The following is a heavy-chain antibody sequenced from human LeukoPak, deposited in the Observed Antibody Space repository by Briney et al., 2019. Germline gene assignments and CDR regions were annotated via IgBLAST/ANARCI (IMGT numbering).Heavy chain of an antibody. J-gene: IGHJ4*02. Sequence: ASVKVSCKASGYTFTGYYMHWVRQAPGQGLEWMGWINPNSGGTNYAQKFQGRVTMTRDTSISTAYMELSRLRSDDTAVYYCARVPGSIAARSPPNYWGQGTLVTVSS. V-gene: IGHV1-2*02. CDR3: ARVPGSIAARSPPNY. D-gene: IGHD6-6*01. CDR2: INPNSGGT. CDR1: GYTFTGYY.